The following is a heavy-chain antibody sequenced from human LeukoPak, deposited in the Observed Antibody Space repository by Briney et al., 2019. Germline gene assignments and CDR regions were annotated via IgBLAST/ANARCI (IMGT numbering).Heavy chain of an antibody. CDR2: ISSSGSTV. Sequence: GGSLRLSCAASGFTFSSYEMNWVRQAPGKGLEWVSYISSSGSTVYYADSVKGRFTISGDNAKNSLYLQMNSLRAVDTAVYYCARGVVDTAMTYYYYYGMDVWGQGTTVTVS. D-gene: IGHD5-18*01. V-gene: IGHV3-48*03. CDR1: GFTFSSYE. J-gene: IGHJ6*02. CDR3: ARGVVDTAMTYYYYYGMDV.